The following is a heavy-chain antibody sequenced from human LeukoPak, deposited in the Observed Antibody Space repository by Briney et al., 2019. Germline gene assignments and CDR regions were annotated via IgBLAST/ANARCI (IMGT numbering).Heavy chain of an antibody. CDR2: MSGSGGST. V-gene: IGHV3-23*01. CDR1: GFTFSSYA. CDR3: ARSRRRELLRTYFDY. Sequence: GGSLRLSCAASGFTFSSYAMSWVRQAPGKGLEWVSTMSGSGGSTYYADSVKGRFTISRDNSKNTLYLQMNSLRAEDTAVYYCARSRRRELLRTYFDYWGQGTLVTVSS. D-gene: IGHD1-26*01. J-gene: IGHJ4*02.